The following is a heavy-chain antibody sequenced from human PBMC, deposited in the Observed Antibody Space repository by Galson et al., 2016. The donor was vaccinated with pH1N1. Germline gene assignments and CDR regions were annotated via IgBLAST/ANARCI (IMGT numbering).Heavy chain of an antibody. CDR1: GYSFTRYW. D-gene: IGHD4-17*01. V-gene: IGHV5-51*03. CDR3: ARQYDFGDYRGDAFDI. J-gene: IGHJ3*02. CDR2: VIPGGSTI. Sequence: QSGAEVKKPGESLKISCKASGYSFTRYWIAWVRQVPGKGLEWVGVVIPGGSTIRYSPPFQGQVTISSDKSINTAYLQWISLKASDTATYYCARQYDFGDYRGDAFDIWGQGTMVIVSS.